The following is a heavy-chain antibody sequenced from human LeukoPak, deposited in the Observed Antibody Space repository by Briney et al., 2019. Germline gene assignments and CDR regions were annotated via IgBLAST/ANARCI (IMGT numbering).Heavy chain of an antibody. Sequence: SETLSLTCPMSGDSVSSYSWSWIRQPPGKGLEWIAYIFFVGTTHYNPSLKSRATISIDTSKNQFSLKLTSVTAADTAMYYCARRGWSDAFDTWGQGTMVTVSS. CDR1: GDSVSSYS. V-gene: IGHV4-59*02. CDR2: IFFVGTT. D-gene: IGHD6-19*01. J-gene: IGHJ3*02. CDR3: ARRGWSDAFDT.